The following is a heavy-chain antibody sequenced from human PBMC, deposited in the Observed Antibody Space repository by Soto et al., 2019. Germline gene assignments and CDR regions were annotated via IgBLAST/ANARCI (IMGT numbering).Heavy chain of an antibody. V-gene: IGHV3-21*01. CDR3: ARDPPAHPDDIVVVPAAGTNWFDP. Sequence: PGGSLRLSCAASGFTFSSYSMNWVRQAPGKGLEWVSSISSSSSYIYYADSVKGRFTISRDNAKNSLYLQMNSLRAEDTAVYYCARDPPAHPDDIVVVPAAGTNWFDPWGQGTLVTVSS. D-gene: IGHD2-2*01. CDR2: ISSSSSYI. CDR1: GFTFSSYS. J-gene: IGHJ5*02.